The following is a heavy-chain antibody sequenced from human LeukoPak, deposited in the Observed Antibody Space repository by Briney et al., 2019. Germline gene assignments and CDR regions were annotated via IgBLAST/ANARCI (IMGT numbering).Heavy chain of an antibody. CDR3: ARGLAVAAYYYRYYGMDV. J-gene: IGHJ6*02. V-gene: IGHV1-2*02. D-gene: IGHD6-19*01. CDR2: INPNSGGT. CDR1: GYTFTAYY. Sequence: ASVKVSCKASGYTFTAYYMHWVRQAPGQGLEWMGWINPNSGGTNYAQKFQGRVTMTRDTSISTAYMELSRLRSDDTAVYYCARGLAVAAYYYRYYGMDVWGQGTTVTVSS.